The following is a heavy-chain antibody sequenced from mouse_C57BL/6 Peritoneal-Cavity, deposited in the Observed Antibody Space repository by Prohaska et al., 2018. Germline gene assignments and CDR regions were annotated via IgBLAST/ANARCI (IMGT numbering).Heavy chain of an antibody. Sequence: TEYNEKFKGKATLTSDTSSSTAYMQLRSLTSEDSAIDFGARDGATVVAKRDYAMDYWGQGTSVTVSS. CDR3: ARDGATVVAKRDYAMDY. D-gene: IGHD1-1*01. V-gene: IGHV1-58*01. CDR2: T. J-gene: IGHJ4*01.